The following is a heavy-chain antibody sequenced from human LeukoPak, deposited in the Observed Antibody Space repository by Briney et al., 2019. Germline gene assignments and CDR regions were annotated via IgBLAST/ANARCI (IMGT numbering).Heavy chain of an antibody. V-gene: IGHV3-74*01. Sequence: PGGSLRLSCAASGFTFSSYWMHWVRQAPGKGLVWVSRINSDGSSTSYADSVKGRFTISRDNAKNTLYLQMNSLRAEDTAVYYCARDRLTMVRGHYLGAFDIWGQGTMVTVSS. CDR1: GFTFSSYW. J-gene: IGHJ3*02. D-gene: IGHD3-10*01. CDR2: INSDGSST. CDR3: ARDRLTMVRGHYLGAFDI.